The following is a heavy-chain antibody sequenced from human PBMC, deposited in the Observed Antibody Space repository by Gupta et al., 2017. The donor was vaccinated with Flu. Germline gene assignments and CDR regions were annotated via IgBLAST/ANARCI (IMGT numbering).Heavy chain of an antibody. J-gene: IGHJ5*02. V-gene: IGHV3-7*01. CDR2: IKQDGSEK. CDR3: TRGLWEGSCTSAGCHPNWFDP. Sequence: SWVRQAPGKGLEWVAYIKQDGSEKYFVDSVRGRFTIFRDNARNSLYLQMNSLRAEDTAVYYCTRGLWEGSCTSAGCHPNWFDPWGQGTLVIVSS. D-gene: IGHD2-2*01.